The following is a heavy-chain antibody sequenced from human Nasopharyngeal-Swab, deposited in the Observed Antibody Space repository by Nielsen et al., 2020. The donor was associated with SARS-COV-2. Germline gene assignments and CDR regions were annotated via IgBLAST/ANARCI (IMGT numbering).Heavy chain of an antibody. CDR3: ARVSRYYYMDV. CDR2: IYYSGST. Sequence: WIRQPPGKGLEWSGYIYYSGSTHYNPSLKSRVTISVDTSKNQFSLKLSSVTAADTAVYYCARVSRYYYMDVWGKGTTVTVSS. V-gene: IGHV4-31*02. J-gene: IGHJ6*03.